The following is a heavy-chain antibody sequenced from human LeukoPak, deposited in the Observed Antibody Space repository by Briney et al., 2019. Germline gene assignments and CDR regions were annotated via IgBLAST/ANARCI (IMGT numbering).Heavy chain of an antibody. CDR3: ARDGQATYYDFWRPFDY. Sequence: PGGSLRLSCAASGFTFSSYWMHWVRQAPGKGLVWVSRINSGGSSTSYADSVKGRFTISRDNAKNTLYLQMNSLRAEDTAVYYCARDGQATYYDFWRPFDYWGQGTLVTVSS. V-gene: IGHV3-74*01. J-gene: IGHJ4*02. D-gene: IGHD3-3*01. CDR1: GFTFSSYW. CDR2: INSGGSST.